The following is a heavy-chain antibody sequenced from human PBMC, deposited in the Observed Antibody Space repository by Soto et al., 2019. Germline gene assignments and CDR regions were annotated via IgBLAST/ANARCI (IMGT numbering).Heavy chain of an antibody. V-gene: IGHV3-23*01. D-gene: IGHD3-10*01. Sequence: GGSLRLSCAASGFTFSSCAISWVRQAPGKGLGWVSSVSSNGQGIYYAYSVRGRFTISRENSKKTVFLHMERLSAEDTAVYYCARDRHYLRDYSNXWGQRPLVAVSX. CDR2: VSSNGQGI. CDR1: GFTFSSCA. J-gene: IGHJ4*02. CDR3: ARDRHYLRDYSNX.